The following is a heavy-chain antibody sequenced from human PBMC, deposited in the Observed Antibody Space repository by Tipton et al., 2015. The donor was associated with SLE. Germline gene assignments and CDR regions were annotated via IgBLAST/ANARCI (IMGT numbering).Heavy chain of an antibody. CDR2: IYYSGST. J-gene: IGHJ1*01. CDR3: AGGPPGPWYGAAEYFQH. V-gene: IGHV4-59*01. CDR1: GGSISSYY. D-gene: IGHD3-10*01. Sequence: GLVKPSETLSLTCTVSGGSISSYYWSWIRQPPGKGLEWIGYIYYSGSTNYNPSLKSRVTISVDTSKNQFSLKLSSVTAADTAVYYCAGGPPGPWYGAAEYFQHWGQGTLVTVSS.